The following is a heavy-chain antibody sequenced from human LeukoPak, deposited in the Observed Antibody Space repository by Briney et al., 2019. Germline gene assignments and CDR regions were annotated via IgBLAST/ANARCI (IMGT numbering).Heavy chain of an antibody. Sequence: PGGSLRLSCAASGFTFSSYSMNWVRQVPGKGLVWVSHIIQDGSVTSYADSVKGRFTISRDNAKNTVYLQLNNLRAEDTAVYYCATDDYRGLGYWGQGTLVTVSS. V-gene: IGHV3-74*01. CDR2: IIQDGSVT. D-gene: IGHD3-16*01. CDR3: ATDDYRGLGY. CDR1: GFTFSSYS. J-gene: IGHJ4*02.